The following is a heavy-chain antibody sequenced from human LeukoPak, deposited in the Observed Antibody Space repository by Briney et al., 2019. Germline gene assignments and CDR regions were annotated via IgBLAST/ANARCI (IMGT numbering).Heavy chain of an antibody. D-gene: IGHD5-18*01. CDR1: GFTFSSYG. V-gene: IGHV3-33*01. Sequence: GRSLRLSCAASGFTFSSYGMHWVRQAPGKGLEWVAVIWYDGSNKYYADSVKGRFTIFRDNSKNTLYLQMNSLRAEDTAVYYCAREQGIQLWPDYWGQGTLVTVSS. J-gene: IGHJ4*02. CDR2: IWYDGSNK. CDR3: AREQGIQLWPDY.